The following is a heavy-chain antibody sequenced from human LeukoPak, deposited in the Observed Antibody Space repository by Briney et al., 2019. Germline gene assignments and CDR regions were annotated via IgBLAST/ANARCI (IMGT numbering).Heavy chain of an antibody. CDR2: IIPIFGTA. V-gene: IGHV1-69*13. Sequence: GASVKVSCKASGGTFNSYVINWVRQAPGQGLEWMGGIIPIFGTANYAQKFQGRVTITADESTSTAYMELSSLRSEDTAVYYCARSPGPPPTDWFDPWGQGTLVTVSS. J-gene: IGHJ5*02. D-gene: IGHD1-26*01. CDR1: GGTFNSYV. CDR3: ARSPGPPPTDWFDP.